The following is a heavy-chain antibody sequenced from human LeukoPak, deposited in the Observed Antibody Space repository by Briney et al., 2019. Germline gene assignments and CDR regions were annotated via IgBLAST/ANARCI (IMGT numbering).Heavy chain of an antibody. Sequence: PSQTLSLTCTVSGGSISNNNYYWSWIRQPPGKGLEWIGYIYYTGSTNYNPSLKSRVTISVDTSKNQFSLKLSSVTAADTAVYYCARARGYFDYWGQGTLVTVPS. CDR3: ARARGYFDY. CDR1: GGSISNNNYY. V-gene: IGHV4-61*01. J-gene: IGHJ4*02. CDR2: IYYTGST.